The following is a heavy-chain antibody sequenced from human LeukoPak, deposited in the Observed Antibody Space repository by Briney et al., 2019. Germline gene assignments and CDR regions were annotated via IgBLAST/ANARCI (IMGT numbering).Heavy chain of an antibody. J-gene: IGHJ4*02. CDR2: ICYIGST. CDR1: GGSISSDY. D-gene: IGHD1-26*01. Sequence: SETLSLTCTVSGGSISSDYWSWIRQPPGKGLEWIGYICYIGSTNYNPSLKSRITTSVDTSKSHFSLKLSSVTAADTAVYYCARVVGATGSSNYWGQGTLLTVSS. CDR3: ARVVGATGSSNY. V-gene: IGHV4-59*01.